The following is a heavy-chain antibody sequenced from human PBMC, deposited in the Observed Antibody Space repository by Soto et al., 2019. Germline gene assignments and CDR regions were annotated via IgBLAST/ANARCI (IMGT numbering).Heavy chain of an antibody. V-gene: IGHV2-5*02. J-gene: IGHJ3*02. CDR3: AHCPLWFGELSHAFDI. Sequence: QITLKESGPTLVKPTQTLTLTCTFYGFSLSTSGVGVGWIRQPPGKALERLALIYWDDDKRYSPSLKSRLTITKDTSKNQVVLTMTNMDPVDTATYYCAHCPLWFGELSHAFDIWGQGTMVTVSS. CDR2: IYWDDDK. CDR1: GFSLSTSGVG. D-gene: IGHD3-10*01.